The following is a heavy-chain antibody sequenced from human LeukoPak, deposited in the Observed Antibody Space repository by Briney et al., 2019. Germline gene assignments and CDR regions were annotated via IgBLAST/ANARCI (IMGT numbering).Heavy chain of an antibody. CDR2: IRYDGTNK. CDR1: GFTFSSYG. J-gene: IGHJ4*02. V-gene: IGHV3-30*02. CDR3: AKDPSRYSSSWNDF. D-gene: IGHD6-13*01. Sequence: GGSLRLSCAASGFTFSSYGLHWVRQAPGKGLEWVAFIRYDGTNKYYADSAKGRFTISRDNSKNTLYLQMNSLRAEDTAVYYCAKDPSRYSSSWNDFWGQGTLVTVSS.